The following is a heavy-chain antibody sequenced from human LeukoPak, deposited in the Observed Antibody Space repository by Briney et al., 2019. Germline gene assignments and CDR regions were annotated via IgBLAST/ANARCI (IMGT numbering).Heavy chain of an antibody. V-gene: IGHV3-30*02. CDR1: GFTFSSYG. CDR3: AKDDSREDIVVVPAATAFDY. Sequence: GGSLRLSCAASGFTFSSYGMHWVRQAPGKGLEWVAFIRYDGSNKYYADSVKGRFTVSRDNSKNTLYLQMNSLRAEDTAVYYCAKDDSREDIVVVPAATAFDYWGQGTLVTVSS. CDR2: IRYDGSNK. J-gene: IGHJ4*02. D-gene: IGHD2-2*01.